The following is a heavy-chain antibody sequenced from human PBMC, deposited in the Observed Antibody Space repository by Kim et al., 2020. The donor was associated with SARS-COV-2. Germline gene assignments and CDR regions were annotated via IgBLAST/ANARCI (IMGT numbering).Heavy chain of an antibody. CDR3: ARAQTAQYYYDSSGYYYYFDY. D-gene: IGHD3-22*01. V-gene: IGHV3-53*01. Sequence: GGSLRLSCAASGFTVSSNYMSWVRQAPGKGLEWVSVIYSGGSTYYADSVKGRFTISRDNSKNTLYLQMNSLRAEDTAVYYCARAQTAQYYYDSSGYYYYFDYWGQGTLFTVSS. CDR1: GFTVSSNY. CDR2: IYSGGST. J-gene: IGHJ4*02.